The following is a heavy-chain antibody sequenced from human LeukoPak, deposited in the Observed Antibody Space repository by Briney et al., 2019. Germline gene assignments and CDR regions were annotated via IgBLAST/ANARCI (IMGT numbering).Heavy chain of an antibody. CDR3: ARNARDSVFDL. Sequence: GGSLRLSCAASGFTFSRNGMHWVRQAPGKGLEWVAVILPDGSDKYYADSVTGRFTISRDNSKNTLYLQVNSLRADDTAVYYCARNARDSVFDLWGQGTMVTVSS. V-gene: IGHV3-33*01. CDR1: GFTFSRNG. CDR2: ILPDGSDK. J-gene: IGHJ3*01.